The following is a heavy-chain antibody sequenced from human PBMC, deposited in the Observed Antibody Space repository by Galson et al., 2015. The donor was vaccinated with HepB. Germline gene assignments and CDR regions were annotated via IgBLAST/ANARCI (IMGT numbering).Heavy chain of an antibody. Sequence: SLRLSCAASGFTFDDYGMSWVRQAPGKGLEWVSGINWNGGSTGYADSVKGRFTISRDNAKNSLYLQMNSLRAEDTALYHCARGGYYDSRVYGAFDIWGQGTMVTVSS. J-gene: IGHJ3*02. CDR1: GFTFDDYG. CDR3: ARGGYYDSRVYGAFDI. CDR2: INWNGGST. V-gene: IGHV3-20*01. D-gene: IGHD3-22*01.